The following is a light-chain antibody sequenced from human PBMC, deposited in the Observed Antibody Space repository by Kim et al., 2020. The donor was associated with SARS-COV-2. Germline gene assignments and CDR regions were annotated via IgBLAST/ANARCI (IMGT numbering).Light chain of an antibody. CDR2: DVS. CDR3: FSYAGNYKGV. Sequence: QSVLTQPRSVSGSPGQSVTISCTGTSSDVGGYNYVSWYQQQSGKVPKLMIYDVSKRPSGVPDRFSDSKSGNTASLTISGLQAEDEADYYCFSYAGNYKGVFGIGTQLTVL. J-gene: IGLJ1*01. CDR1: SSDVGGYNY. V-gene: IGLV2-11*01.